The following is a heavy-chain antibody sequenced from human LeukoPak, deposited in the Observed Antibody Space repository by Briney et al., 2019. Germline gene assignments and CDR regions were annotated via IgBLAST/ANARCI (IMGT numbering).Heavy chain of an antibody. CDR2: INHSGST. J-gene: IGHJ4*02. CDR1: GGSISSGDYY. V-gene: IGHV4-39*07. D-gene: IGHD3-10*01. CDR3: ARGRSRVYYYGSGSHDWDY. Sequence: SETLSLTCTVSGGSISSGDYYWSWIRQPPGKGLEWIGEINHSGSTNYNPSLKSRVTISVDTSKNQFSLKLSSVTAADTAVYYCARGRSRVYYYGSGSHDWDYWGQGTLVTVSS.